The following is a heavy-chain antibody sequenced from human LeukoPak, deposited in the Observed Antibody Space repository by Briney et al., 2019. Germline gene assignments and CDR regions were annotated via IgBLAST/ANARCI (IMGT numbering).Heavy chain of an antibody. CDR2: MNPNSGNT. CDR3: ARATYKSISRGQYSSRPQPTPPGY. V-gene: IGHV1-8*01. D-gene: IGHD6-6*01. J-gene: IGHJ4*02. CDR1: GYTFTSYD. Sequence: ASVKVSCKASGYTFTSYDINWVRQATGQGLEWMGWMNPNSGNTGYAQKFQGRVTMTRNTSISTAYMELSSLRSEDTAVYYCARATYKSISRGQYSSRPQPTPPGYWGQGTLVTVSS.